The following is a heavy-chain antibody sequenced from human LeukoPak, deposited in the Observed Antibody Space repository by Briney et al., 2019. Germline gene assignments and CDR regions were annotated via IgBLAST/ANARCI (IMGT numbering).Heavy chain of an antibody. V-gene: IGHV3-23*01. CDR2: ISGSGMNT. D-gene: IGHD3-10*01. CDR3: ARENYYGSGSFLVN. CDR1: GFTFVSYA. J-gene: IGHJ4*02. Sequence: GGSLRLSCAASGFTFVSYAMSWVRQAPGKGLEWVSAISGSGMNTYYADSVKGRFTVSRDYSKNTLYLQMNSLRGEDTAVYYCARENYYGSGSFLVNWGQGTLVTVSS.